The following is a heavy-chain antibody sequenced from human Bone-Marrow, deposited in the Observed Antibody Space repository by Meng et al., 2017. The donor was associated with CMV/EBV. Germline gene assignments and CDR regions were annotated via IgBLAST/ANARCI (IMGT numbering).Heavy chain of an antibody. V-gene: IGHV1-69*05. CDR1: GGTFSSYA. D-gene: IGHD5-24*01. CDR3: ARDLEMATIMGGKYNWFDP. J-gene: IGHJ5*02. CDR2: IIPIFGTA. Sequence: SVKVSRKASGGTFSSYAISWVRQAPGQGLEWMGGIIPIFGTANYAQKFQGRVTITTDESTSTAYMELSSLRSEDTAVYYCARDLEMATIMGGKYNWFDPWGQGTLVTVSS.